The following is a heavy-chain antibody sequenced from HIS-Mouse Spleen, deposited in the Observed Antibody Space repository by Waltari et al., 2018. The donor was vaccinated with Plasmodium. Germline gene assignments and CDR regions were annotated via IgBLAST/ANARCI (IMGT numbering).Heavy chain of an antibody. CDR1: GYTFTTYG. Sequence: QVQLVQSGAEVTKPGASVKVSCKASGYTFTTYGISWVRQAPGQWLVWMGWISPYNGNTKYAQKLQGRVTMTTDTSTTTAYMELRSLRSDDTAVYYCARGSAGDAFDIWGQGTMVTVSS. CDR3: ARGSAGDAFDI. CDR2: ISPYNGNT. D-gene: IGHD6-19*01. J-gene: IGHJ3*02. V-gene: IGHV1-18*01.